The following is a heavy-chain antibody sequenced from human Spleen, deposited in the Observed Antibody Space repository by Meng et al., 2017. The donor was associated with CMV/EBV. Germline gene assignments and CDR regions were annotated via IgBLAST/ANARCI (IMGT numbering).Heavy chain of an antibody. V-gene: IGHV3-23*01. CDR2: ISGSGSST. D-gene: IGHD3-3*01. J-gene: IGHJ4*02. Sequence: GGSLRLSCAASGFTFSSYALNWVRQAPGKGLEWVSAISGSGSSTYYADSVKGRFTISRDNAKNSLYLQMNSLRAEDTAVYYCARDSYYDFWSGYYEGADYWGQGTLVTVS. CDR3: ARDSYYDFWSGYYEGADY. CDR1: GFTFSSYA.